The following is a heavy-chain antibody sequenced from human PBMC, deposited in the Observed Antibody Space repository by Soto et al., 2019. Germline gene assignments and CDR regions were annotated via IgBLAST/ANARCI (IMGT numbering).Heavy chain of an antibody. V-gene: IGHV3-23*01. Sequence: WGSLRLSCAASGFTFSSYAMSWVCQAPGKGLEWVSAISGSGGSTYYADSVKGRFTISRDNSKNTLYLQMNSLRAEDTAVYYCAKEERVKQWLVRGDFDYWGQGTLVTVSS. CDR2: ISGSGGST. CDR3: AKEERVKQWLVRGDFDY. J-gene: IGHJ4*02. CDR1: GFTFSSYA. D-gene: IGHD6-19*01.